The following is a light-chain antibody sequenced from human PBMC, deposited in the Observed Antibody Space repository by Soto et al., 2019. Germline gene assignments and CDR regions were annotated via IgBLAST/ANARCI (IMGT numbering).Light chain of an antibody. CDR1: QSLANSF. J-gene: IGKJ5*01. CDR2: DTS. Sequence: EFVLTQSPGTLSLSPGERAALSCRASQSLANSFIAWYQQKPGQSPRLLIYDTSRRSSGIPDRSSRSGSGTDFSLTISRLEPEDFAVFYCQQYGTSEIIFGQGTRLEIK. V-gene: IGKV3-20*01. CDR3: QQYGTSEII.